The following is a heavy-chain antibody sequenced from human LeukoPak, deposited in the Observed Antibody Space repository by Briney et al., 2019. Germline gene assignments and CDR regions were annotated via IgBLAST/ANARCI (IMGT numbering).Heavy chain of an antibody. J-gene: IGHJ3*02. D-gene: IGHD2-15*01. Sequence: ASVKVSCKASGGTFSSYAISWVRQAPGQGLEWMGGIIPIFGTANYAQKFQGRVTITADKSTSTAYMELSSLRSEDMAVYYCARVGSYDAFDIWGQGTMVTVSS. CDR1: GGTFSSYA. CDR3: ARVGSYDAFDI. V-gene: IGHV1-69*06. CDR2: IIPIFGTA.